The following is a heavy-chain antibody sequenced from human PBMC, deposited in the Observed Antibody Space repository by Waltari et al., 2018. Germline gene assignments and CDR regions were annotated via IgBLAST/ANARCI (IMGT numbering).Heavy chain of an antibody. V-gene: IGHV4-59*12. J-gene: IGHJ5*02. CDR2: IYYSGST. Sequence: QVQLQESGPGLVKPSETLSLTCTVSGGSISSYYWSWIRQPPGKGLEWIGYIYYSGSTNYNPSLKSRVTISVDTSKNQFSLKLSSVTAADTAVYYCARAAVRWLRINWFDPWGQGTLVTVSS. D-gene: IGHD5-12*01. CDR3: ARAAVRWLRINWFDP. CDR1: GGSISSYY.